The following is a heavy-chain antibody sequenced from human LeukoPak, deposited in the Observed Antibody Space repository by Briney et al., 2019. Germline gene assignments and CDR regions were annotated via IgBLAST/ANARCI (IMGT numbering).Heavy chain of an antibody. V-gene: IGHV4-30-2*01. Sequence: PSETLSLTCAVSGGSISSGGYSWSWIRQPPGKGLEWIGYIYHSGSTYYNPSLKSRVTISVDTSKNQFSLKLSSVTAADTAVYYCAREAGDSSGYYGAFDIWGQGTMVTVSS. CDR1: GGSISSGGYS. D-gene: IGHD3-22*01. J-gene: IGHJ3*02. CDR3: AREAGDSSGYYGAFDI. CDR2: IYHSGST.